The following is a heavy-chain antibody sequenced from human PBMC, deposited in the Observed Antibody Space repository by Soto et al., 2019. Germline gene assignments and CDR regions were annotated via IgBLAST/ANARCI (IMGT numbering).Heavy chain of an antibody. D-gene: IGHD6-13*01. CDR2: IYYSGST. Sequence: ETLALACAISNVSIGSYYWTWIRQPPGKGLEWIGHIYYSGSTNYNPSLKSRLTLSLDTSKNQFSLNLTYVTAADTAVYYCARVGRLITAAGLLDAWGQGTLVTVYS. V-gene: IGHV4-59*01. CDR3: ARVGRLITAAGLLDA. CDR1: NVSIGSYY. J-gene: IGHJ5*02.